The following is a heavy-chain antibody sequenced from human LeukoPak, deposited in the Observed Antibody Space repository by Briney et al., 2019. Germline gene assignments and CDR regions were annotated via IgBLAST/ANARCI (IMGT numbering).Heavy chain of an antibody. J-gene: IGHJ4*02. CDR2: ISSKSDGGTT. Sequence: PGGSLRLSCGASELAFKNVWMSWVRQAPGKGLEWVGRISSKSDGGTTDYAAPVKGRFTISRDDSTNTLSLQMTSLKAEDTALYFCTTEPHDYGDFTFGYWGQGTLVTVSS. CDR1: ELAFKNVW. D-gene: IGHD4-17*01. CDR3: TTEPHDYGDFTFGY. V-gene: IGHV3-15*01.